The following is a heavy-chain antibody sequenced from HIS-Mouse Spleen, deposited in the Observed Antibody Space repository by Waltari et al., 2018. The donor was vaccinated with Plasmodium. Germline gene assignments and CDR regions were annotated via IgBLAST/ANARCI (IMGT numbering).Heavy chain of an antibody. Sequence: QVQLQQWGAGLLKPSETLSLTCAVYGGSFSGYYWSWIRQPPGKGLEWIGEINHIGNTNNNPSLKSRVTISVDTSKNQFSLKLSSVTAADTAVYYCASSGSGSYYYWGQGTLVTVSS. CDR2: INHIGNT. J-gene: IGHJ4*02. CDR1: GGSFSGYY. D-gene: IGHD3-10*01. V-gene: IGHV4-34*01. CDR3: ASSGSGSYYY.